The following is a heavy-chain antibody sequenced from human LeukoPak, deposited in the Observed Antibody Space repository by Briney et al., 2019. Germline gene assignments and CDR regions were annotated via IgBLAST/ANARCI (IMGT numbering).Heavy chain of an antibody. V-gene: IGHV3-23*01. D-gene: IGHD3-22*01. Sequence: PGGSLRLSCAASGFTFSSYAMTWVRQAPGKGLEWVSAISGGGGSTYYADSVKGRFTISRDNSKNTLYLQMNSLRAEDTAVYYCAKDHRYYDSSGYYGLDYWGQGTLVTVSS. J-gene: IGHJ4*02. CDR2: ISGGGGST. CDR3: AKDHRYYDSSGYYGLDY. CDR1: GFTFSSYA.